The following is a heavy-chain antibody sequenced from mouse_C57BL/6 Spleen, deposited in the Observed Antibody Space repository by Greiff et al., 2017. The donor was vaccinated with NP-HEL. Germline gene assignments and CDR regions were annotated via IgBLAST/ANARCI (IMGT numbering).Heavy chain of an antibody. Sequence: EVKVVESEGGLVQPGSSMKLSCTASGFTFSDYYMAWVRQVPEKGLEWVANINYDGSSTYYLDSLKSRFIISRDNAKNILYLQMSSLKSEDTATYYCAREERPAWFAYWGQGTLVTVSA. J-gene: IGHJ3*01. CDR1: GFTFSDYY. V-gene: IGHV5-16*01. CDR3: AREERPAWFAY. CDR2: INYDGSST.